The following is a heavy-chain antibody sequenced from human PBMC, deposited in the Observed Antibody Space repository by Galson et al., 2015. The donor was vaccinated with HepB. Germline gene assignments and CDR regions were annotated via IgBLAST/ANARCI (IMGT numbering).Heavy chain of an antibody. CDR1: GFTFSSYG. Sequence: SLRLSCAASGFTFSSYGMHWVRQAPGKGLEWVSVISYDGSDKSYADSVKGRFTISRDNSNNTVSLQMSSLRAEDTAVYFCTRGCYSLGYYMDVWGKGTTVTVSS. CDR3: TRGCYSLGYYMDV. V-gene: IGHV3-30*03. J-gene: IGHJ6*03. CDR2: ISYDGSDK. D-gene: IGHD3-10*01.